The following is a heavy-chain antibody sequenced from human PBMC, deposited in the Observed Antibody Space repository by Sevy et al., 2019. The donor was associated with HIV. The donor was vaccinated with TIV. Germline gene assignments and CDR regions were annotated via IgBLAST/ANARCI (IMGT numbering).Heavy chain of an antibody. J-gene: IGHJ3*02. CDR2: ISGSGGSK. D-gene: IGHD3-22*01. CDR3: AKHLASPDYGSSGYQKPDAFDI. V-gene: IGHV3-23*01. Sequence: GGSLRLSCAASGFTFSSYAMSWVRQAPGKGLEWVSAISGSGGSKYYADSGKGRFTISRDNSKNTLYQQMNSLRAEDTAVYYCAKHLASPDYGSSGYQKPDAFDIWGQGTMVTVSS. CDR1: GFTFSSYA.